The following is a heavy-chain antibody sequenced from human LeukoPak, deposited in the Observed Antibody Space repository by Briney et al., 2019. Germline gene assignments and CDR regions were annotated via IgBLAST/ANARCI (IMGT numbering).Heavy chain of an antibody. D-gene: IGHD2-15*01. V-gene: IGHV4-59*01. Sequence: SETLSLTCTVSGGSISSYYWSWIRQPPGKGLEWIGYIYYSGSTNYNPSLKSRVTISVDTSENQFSLKLSSVTAADTAVYYCARDPGYCSGGSCYPLFDYWGQGTLVTVSS. J-gene: IGHJ4*02. CDR1: GGSISSYY. CDR3: ARDPGYCSGGSCYPLFDY. CDR2: IYYSGST.